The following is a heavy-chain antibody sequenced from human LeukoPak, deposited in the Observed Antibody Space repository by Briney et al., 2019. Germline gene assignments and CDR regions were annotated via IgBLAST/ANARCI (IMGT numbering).Heavy chain of an antibody. CDR3: ARTAMALDAFDI. V-gene: IGHV1-2*02. D-gene: IGHD5-18*01. CDR2: INPNSGGT. J-gene: IGHJ3*02. Sequence: MHWVRQAPGEGLEWMGWINPNSGGTNYAKMSQGRVTMTRDTSISTAYMEMRRLRSDDTAVYYCARTAMALDAFDIWGQGTMVTVSS.